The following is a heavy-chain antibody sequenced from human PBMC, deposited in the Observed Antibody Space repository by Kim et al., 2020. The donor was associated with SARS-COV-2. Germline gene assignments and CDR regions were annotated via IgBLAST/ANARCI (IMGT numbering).Heavy chain of an antibody. V-gene: IGHV1-69*04. J-gene: IGHJ4*02. CDR1: GGTFSSYA. CDR3: ASPSYCSGGSCYWDDY. Sequence: SVKVSCKASGGTFSSYAISWVRQAPGQGLEWMGRIIPILGIANYAQKFQGRVTITADKSTSTAYMELSSLRSEDTAVYYCASPSYCSGGSCYWDDYWGQGTLVTVSS. CDR2: IIPILGIA. D-gene: IGHD2-15*01.